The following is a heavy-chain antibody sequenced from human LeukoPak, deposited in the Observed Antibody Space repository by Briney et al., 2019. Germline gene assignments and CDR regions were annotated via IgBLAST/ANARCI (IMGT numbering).Heavy chain of an antibody. Sequence: GGSLRLSCAASGFTSSTYWMSWVRQAPGKGLEWVGNIKQDGSEKYYVDSVKGRFTISRDNAKNSLYLQMNSLRAEDTAVYYCVRDLPPTEGLWGQGTLVTVSS. D-gene: IGHD5/OR15-5a*01. CDR3: VRDLPPTEGL. CDR1: GFTSSTYW. V-gene: IGHV3-7*01. J-gene: IGHJ4*02. CDR2: IKQDGSEK.